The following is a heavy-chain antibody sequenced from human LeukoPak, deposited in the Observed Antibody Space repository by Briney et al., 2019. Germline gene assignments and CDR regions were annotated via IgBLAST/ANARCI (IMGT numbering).Heavy chain of an antibody. Sequence: GGSLRLSCAASGFSFSDHYVDWVRQAPGKGLEWVGRIRKKANSYSTEYAASVKGRFTISRDDSKNSLYLQMNSLKTEDTAVYYCARSDSYAAFDIWGQGTMVTVSS. V-gene: IGHV3-72*01. J-gene: IGHJ3*02. CDR3: ARSDSYAAFDI. CDR2: IRKKANSYST. CDR1: GFSFSDHY. D-gene: IGHD3-16*01.